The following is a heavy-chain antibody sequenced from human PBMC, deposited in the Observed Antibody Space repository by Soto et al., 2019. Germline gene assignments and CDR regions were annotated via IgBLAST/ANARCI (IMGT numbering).Heavy chain of an antibody. J-gene: IGHJ3*02. D-gene: IGHD4-17*01. Sequence: SETLSLTCTVSGGSISSYFWCWIRQSPGKGLEWITHIYSSGTTNYNPSLKSRVTISVDTSKNQFSLKLRSVTAADTAVYYCATDYGDYVGAYDIWGQGTIVTAS. CDR3: ATDYGDYVGAYDI. CDR1: GGSISSYF. V-gene: IGHV4-59*01. CDR2: IYSSGTT.